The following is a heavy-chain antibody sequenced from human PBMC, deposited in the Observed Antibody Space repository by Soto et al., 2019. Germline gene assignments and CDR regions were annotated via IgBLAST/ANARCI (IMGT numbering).Heavy chain of an antibody. CDR3: ARDLYCSGGTCRGGRNLLDP. Sequence: GGSLRLSCAASGFTVSSNDMTWVRQAPGKGLEWVSVIYSGGSTYYADSVKGRFTISRDNSKNTLYLQMNTLRAEDTAVYYCARDLYCSGGTCRGGRNLLDPWGQGTLVTVSS. D-gene: IGHD2-15*01. CDR1: GFTVSSND. V-gene: IGHV3-66*01. CDR2: IYSGGST. J-gene: IGHJ5*02.